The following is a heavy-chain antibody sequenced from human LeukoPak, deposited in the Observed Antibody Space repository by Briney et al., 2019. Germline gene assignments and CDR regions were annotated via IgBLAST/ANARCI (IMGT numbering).Heavy chain of an antibody. D-gene: IGHD5-24*01. CDR3: AMGRRWLGIVDY. V-gene: IGHV4-34*01. J-gene: IGHJ4*02. Sequence: PSETLSLTCAVYGGSFSGYYWSWIRQPPGKGLEWIGEINHSGSTNYNPSLKSRVTISVDTSKNQFSLKLSSVTAADTAVYYCAMGRRWLGIVDYWGQGTPVTVSS. CDR1: GGSFSGYY. CDR2: INHSGST.